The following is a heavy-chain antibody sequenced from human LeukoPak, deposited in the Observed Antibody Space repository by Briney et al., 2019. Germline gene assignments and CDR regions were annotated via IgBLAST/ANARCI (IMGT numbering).Heavy chain of an antibody. V-gene: IGHV4-59*08. D-gene: IGHD3-10*01. CDR2: IYSSGST. CDR1: GGSISSYY. CDR3: ARTYYFGSGSYHFDY. J-gene: IGHJ4*02. Sequence: PSETLSLTCTVSGGSISSYYWSWIRQPPGKGLDWNGYIYSSGSTNYNPSLKSRVTISVDTSKNQFSLKLTSVTAADTAVYYCARTYYFGSGSYHFDYWGQGALVTVSS.